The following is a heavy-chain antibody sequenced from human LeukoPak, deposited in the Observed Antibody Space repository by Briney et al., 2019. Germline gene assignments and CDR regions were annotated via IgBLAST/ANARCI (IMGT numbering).Heavy chain of an antibody. CDR3: ATAGDSSGYYYY. D-gene: IGHD3-22*01. CDR1: GYTLTELS. Sequence: ASVKVSCKVSGYTLTELSMHWVRQAPGKGLEWKGGFDPEDGETIYAQKFQGRVTMTEDTSTDTAYMELSSLRSKDTAVYYCATAGDSSGYYYYWGQGTLVTVSS. V-gene: IGHV1-24*01. J-gene: IGHJ4*02. CDR2: FDPEDGET.